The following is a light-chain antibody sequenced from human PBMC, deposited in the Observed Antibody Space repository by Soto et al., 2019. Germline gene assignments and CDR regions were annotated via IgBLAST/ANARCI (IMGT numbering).Light chain of an antibody. CDR1: QSIGSNY. Sequence: EVVLTQSPGTLSLSPGERATLSCRASQSIGSNYLVWYQQRPGQAPRLLIYGASSRATGGPDRFSGSGSGTDFTLTISRLEPDDFAVYYCHQYGTSPKYTFGQGTKLEIK. V-gene: IGKV3-20*01. CDR2: GAS. J-gene: IGKJ2*01. CDR3: HQYGTSPKYT.